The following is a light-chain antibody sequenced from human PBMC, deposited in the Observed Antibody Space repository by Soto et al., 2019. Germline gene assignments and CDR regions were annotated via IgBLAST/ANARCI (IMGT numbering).Light chain of an antibody. CDR1: QSVSSY. CDR3: QQRSNWPMYT. J-gene: IGKJ2*01. Sequence: EIVLTQSPATLSLSPGERATLACRASQSVSSYLAWYQQKPGQAPRLLIYDASNWATGIPARFSGSGSWTDFTLTISSLEPEDFAVYYCQQRSNWPMYTFGQGTKLEIK. CDR2: DAS. V-gene: IGKV3-11*01.